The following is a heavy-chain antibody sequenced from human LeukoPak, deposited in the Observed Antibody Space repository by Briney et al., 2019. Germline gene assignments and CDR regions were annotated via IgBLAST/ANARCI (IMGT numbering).Heavy chain of an antibody. CDR1: GGSISSGGYY. Sequence: SQTLSLTCTVSGGSISSGGYYWSWIRQHPGKGLEWIGYICYSGSTYYNPSLKSRVTISVDTSKNQFSLKLSSVTAADTAVYYCARAPIYCSGGSCYCYYYGMDVWGQGTTVTVSS. D-gene: IGHD2-15*01. J-gene: IGHJ6*02. CDR3: ARAPIYCSGGSCYCYYYGMDV. CDR2: ICYSGST. V-gene: IGHV4-31*03.